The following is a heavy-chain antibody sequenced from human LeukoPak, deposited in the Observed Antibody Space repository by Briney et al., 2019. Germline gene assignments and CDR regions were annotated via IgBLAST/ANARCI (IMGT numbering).Heavy chain of an antibody. CDR3: ARDGFPRSNYEYGAGYGMDV. V-gene: IGHV3-23*01. Sequence: GGSLRLSCAASGFTFSSYAMSWVRQAPGKGLEWVSAISGRDGNTYYADSVKGRFTISRDNSKNTLYLQMISLRAEDTAVYYCARDGFPRSNYEYGAGYGMDVWGQGTTVTVSS. J-gene: IGHJ6*02. CDR1: GFTFSSYA. D-gene: IGHD4-11*01. CDR2: ISGRDGNT.